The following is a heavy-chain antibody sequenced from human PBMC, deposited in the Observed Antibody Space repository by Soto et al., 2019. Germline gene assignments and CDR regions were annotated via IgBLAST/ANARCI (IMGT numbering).Heavy chain of an antibody. Sequence: QVQLVESGGGVVQPGRSLRLSGAASGFTFSSYAMHWVRQAPGKGLEWVAVISYDGSNKYYADSVKGRFTISRDNSKNTLYLQMNTLTAEDTAVYYCARDQHFDPTPHDDAFDIWGQGTMVTVSS. CDR2: ISYDGSNK. CDR3: ARDQHFDPTPHDDAFDI. J-gene: IGHJ3*02. V-gene: IGHV3-30-3*01. CDR1: GFTFSSYA.